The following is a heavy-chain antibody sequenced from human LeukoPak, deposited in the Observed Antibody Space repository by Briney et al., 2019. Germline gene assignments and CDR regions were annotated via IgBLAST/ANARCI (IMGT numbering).Heavy chain of an antibody. V-gene: IGHV3-48*01. CDR3: ASLASSTSYYYMDV. J-gene: IGHJ6*03. Sequence: GGSLRLSCAASGFTFSSYSMNWVRQAPGKGLEWLSYISSSSSTIYYADSVKGRFTISRDNAKNSLYLQMSSLRAEDTAVYYCASLASSTSYYYMDVWGKGTTVTVSS. D-gene: IGHD2-2*01. CDR1: GFTFSSYS. CDR2: ISSSSSTI.